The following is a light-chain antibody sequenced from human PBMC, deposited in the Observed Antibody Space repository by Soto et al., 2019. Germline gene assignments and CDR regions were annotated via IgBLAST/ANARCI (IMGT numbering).Light chain of an antibody. J-gene: IGKJ5*01. CDR2: VAS. Sequence: VQMTQSASSLSASVGNRVTITCRASQTIRNYVNWYQQKPGKAPNLLIYVASNLQTGVPSRFSGGGFGTDFTLTISSLQTEDFATYFCQQSYIAPITFGQGTRLEIK. CDR1: QTIRNY. V-gene: IGKV1-39*01. CDR3: QQSYIAPIT.